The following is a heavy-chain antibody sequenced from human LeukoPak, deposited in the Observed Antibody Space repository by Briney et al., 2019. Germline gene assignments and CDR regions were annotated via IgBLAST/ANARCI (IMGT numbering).Heavy chain of an antibody. D-gene: IGHD3-22*01. CDR1: GFIFSSYG. Sequence: GGSLRLSCAASGFIFSSYGMHWIRQAPGKGLEWVAFIRYDGSNKYYADSVKGRFTISRDNSRNTLYLQMNSLRAEDTAVYYCANGGSSVYGYYFGYWGQGTLVTVSS. J-gene: IGHJ4*02. CDR3: ANGGSSVYGYYFGY. CDR2: IRYDGSNK. V-gene: IGHV3-30*02.